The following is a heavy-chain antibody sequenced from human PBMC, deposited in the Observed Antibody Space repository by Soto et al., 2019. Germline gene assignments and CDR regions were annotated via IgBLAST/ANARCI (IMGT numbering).Heavy chain of an antibody. CDR3: ARDNRDYYYYGMDV. CDR2: IYYSGST. V-gene: IGHV4-59*01. Sequence: SETLSLTCTVSGGSISSYYWSWIRQPPGKGLEWIGYIYYSGSTNYNPSLKSRVTISVDTSKNQFSLKLSPVTAADTAVYYCARDNRDYYYYGMDVWGQGTTVTVSS. CDR1: GGSISSYY. J-gene: IGHJ6*02.